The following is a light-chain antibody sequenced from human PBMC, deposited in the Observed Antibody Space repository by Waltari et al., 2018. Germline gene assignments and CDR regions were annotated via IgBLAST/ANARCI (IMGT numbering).Light chain of an antibody. CDR2: YVT. V-gene: IGLV2-14*03. J-gene: IGLJ3*02. CDR1: CRAFGANKY. CDR3: SSRTNSITWV. Sequence: QSALTQPASVSGSPGQSITLSCTSTCRAFGANKYVSLYQQHPGKPPKVVIYYVTERPSGVSNRFSGSKSGSTASLTISWLQTEDEADYYCSSRTNSITWVFGGGTKVTVL.